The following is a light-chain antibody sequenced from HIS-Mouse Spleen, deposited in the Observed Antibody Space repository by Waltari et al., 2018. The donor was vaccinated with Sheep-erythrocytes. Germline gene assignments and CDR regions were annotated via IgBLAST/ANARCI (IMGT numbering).Light chain of an antibody. CDR2: YDD. CDR1: SSNIGNHA. Sequence: QSVLTQPPSVSEAPRQRATISCSGSSSNIGNHAVNWYQQLPGKATKLLIYYDDLLPSGVSDRFSGSKSGTSASLAISGLQSEDEADYYCAAWDDSLNGVVFGGGTKLTVL. V-gene: IGLV1-36*01. CDR3: AAWDDSLNGVV. J-gene: IGLJ2*01.